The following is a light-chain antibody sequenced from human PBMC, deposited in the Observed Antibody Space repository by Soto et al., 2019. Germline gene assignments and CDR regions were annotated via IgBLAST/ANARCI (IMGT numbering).Light chain of an antibody. V-gene: IGLV2-23*01. CDR1: SSDVGSYNL. CDR3: CSFAGSSTVV. J-gene: IGLJ2*01. Sequence: ALTQPASVSGSPGQSITISCTGTSSDVGSYNLVSWYQQHPGKAPKLMIYEGSKRPSGVSNRFSGSKSGNTASLTISGLQAEDEADYYCCSFAGSSTVVFGGGTKLTVL. CDR2: EGS.